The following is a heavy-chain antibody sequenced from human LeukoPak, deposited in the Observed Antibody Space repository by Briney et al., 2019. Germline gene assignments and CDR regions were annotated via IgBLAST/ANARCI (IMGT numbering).Heavy chain of an antibody. CDR3: ARDRGRDSRLDS. CDR2: IYYSGST. J-gene: IGHJ4*02. V-gene: IGHV4-30-4*01. D-gene: IGHD3-22*01. Sequence: SQTLSLTCTVSGGSISSGDYYWSWIRQPPGKGLEWIGYIYYSGSTYYNPSLKSRVTISVDTSKNQFSLKLSSVTAADTAVYYCARDRGRDSRLDSWGQGTLVTVSS. CDR1: GGSISSGDYY.